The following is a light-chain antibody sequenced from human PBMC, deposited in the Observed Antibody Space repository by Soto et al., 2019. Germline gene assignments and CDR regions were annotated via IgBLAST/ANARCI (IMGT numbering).Light chain of an antibody. CDR1: QSVASN. CDR3: QQYHDWPIP. Sequence: EIVMTHSPASLSVSPWESVTLSCRASQSVASNLAWYQQIPGQAPRLLIYGTHTRAAGNPARFSGRGSETEFTFTISSLQSEDFAVYHCQQYHDWPIPFGQGRRLEI. CDR2: GTH. V-gene: IGKV3-15*01. J-gene: IGKJ5*01.